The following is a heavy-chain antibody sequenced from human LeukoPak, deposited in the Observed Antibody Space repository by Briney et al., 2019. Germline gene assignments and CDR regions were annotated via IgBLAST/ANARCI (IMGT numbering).Heavy chain of an antibody. J-gene: IGHJ4*02. CDR2: IFTTGGA. V-gene: IGHV4-4*07. D-gene: IGHD7-27*01. CDR1: GGSIGTYY. CDR3: VRDGPSWGLL. Sequence: KPSETLSLTCTVSGGSIGTYYWSWIRQPAGNGLEWIGRIFTTGGANYNPSLKGRVTMSLDTSKNLFSLKLNSVTAADTAVYYCVRDGPSWGLLWGQGALVTVSS.